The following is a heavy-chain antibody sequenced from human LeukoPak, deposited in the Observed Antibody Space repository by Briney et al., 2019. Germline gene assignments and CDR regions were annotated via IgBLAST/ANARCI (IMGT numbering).Heavy chain of an antibody. J-gene: IGHJ4*02. CDR2: IYPGDSNT. CDR1: GYSFTNYW. Sequence: PGESLKISCKGSGYSFTNYWIGWVRQMPGKGLEWMGIIYPGDSNTRYSPSFQGQVTISADKSISTAYLQWSSLKASDTAIYYCARDKYCNSASCYFDYWGQGTLVTVSS. CDR3: ARDKYCNSASCYFDY. D-gene: IGHD2-2*01. V-gene: IGHV5-51*01.